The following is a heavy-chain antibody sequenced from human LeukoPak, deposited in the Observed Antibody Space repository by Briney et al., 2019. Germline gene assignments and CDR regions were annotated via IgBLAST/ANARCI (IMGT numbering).Heavy chain of an antibody. V-gene: IGHV3-74*01. D-gene: IGHD6-19*01. CDR3: AKGEYGSGFGTLYYFDY. J-gene: IGHJ4*02. CDR1: GFTFSSYW. CDR2: INSDGSST. Sequence: PGGSLRLSCAASGFTFSSYWMHWVRQAPGKGLVWVSRINSDGSSTSYADSVKGRFTISRDNAKNTLYLQMNSLRAEDTALYYCAKGEYGSGFGTLYYFDYWGQGTLVTVSS.